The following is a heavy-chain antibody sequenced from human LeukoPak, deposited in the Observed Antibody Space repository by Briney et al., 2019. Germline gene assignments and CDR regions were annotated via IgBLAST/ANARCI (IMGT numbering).Heavy chain of an antibody. CDR3: AREDSGYDWAPFDY. CDR2: IIPIFGTA. Sequence: ASVKVSCKASGGTFSSYAISWVRQAPGQGLEWMGGIIPIFGTANYAQKFQGRVTITADESTNTAYMELSSLRSEDTAVYYCAREDSGYDWAPFDYWGQGTLVTVTS. J-gene: IGHJ4*02. V-gene: IGHV1-69*13. D-gene: IGHD5-12*01. CDR1: GGTFSSYA.